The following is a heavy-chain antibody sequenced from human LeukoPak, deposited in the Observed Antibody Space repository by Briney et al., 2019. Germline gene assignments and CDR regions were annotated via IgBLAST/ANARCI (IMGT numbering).Heavy chain of an antibody. V-gene: IGHV3-48*03. D-gene: IGHD1-7*01. CDR3: VTGNYRSFYYYYMDV. CDR2: ITPSGSDV. J-gene: IGHJ6*03. CDR1: AISFRSYE. Sequence: PGGSLRLSCAASAISFRSYEVNWVRQAPGKGLEWVSFITPSGSDVYYAESVRGRFATSRDNAKDSVFLHMNSLRVEDTAVYYCVTGNYRSFYYYYMDVWGKETTVTVS.